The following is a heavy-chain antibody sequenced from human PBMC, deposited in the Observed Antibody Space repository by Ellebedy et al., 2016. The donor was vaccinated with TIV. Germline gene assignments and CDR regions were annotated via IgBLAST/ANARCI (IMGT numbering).Heavy chain of an antibody. CDR1: GYTFTSYG. CDR2: INPNSGVP. V-gene: IGHV1-2*02. CDR3: ARVRAIAVAGNLLGY. Sequence: AASVKVSCKASGYTFTSYGISWVRQAPGQGLEWMGWINPNSGVPNYAQKFQGRVTMTRDTSISTAYMELNRLFSDDTAVYYCARVRAIAVAGNLLGYWGQGTLVTVSS. D-gene: IGHD6-19*01. J-gene: IGHJ4*02.